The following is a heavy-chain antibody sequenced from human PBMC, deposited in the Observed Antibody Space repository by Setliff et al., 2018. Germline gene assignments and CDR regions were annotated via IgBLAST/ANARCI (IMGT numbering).Heavy chain of an antibody. J-gene: IGHJ4*02. D-gene: IGHD3-3*01. CDR1: GGSFSGYY. V-gene: IGHV4-34*01. CDR3: ARGFTIFGVVMCYFDY. Sequence: SETLSLTCAVYGGSFSGYYWSWIRQPPGKGLEWIGEINHSGSTNYNPSLKSRVTISVDTSKNQFSLKLSSVTAADTAVYYCARGFTIFGVVMCYFDYWGQGMLVTVSS. CDR2: INHSGST.